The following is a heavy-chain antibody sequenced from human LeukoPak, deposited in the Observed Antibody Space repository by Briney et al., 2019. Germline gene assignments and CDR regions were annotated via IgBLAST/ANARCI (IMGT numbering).Heavy chain of an antibody. CDR1: GGSISSSNW. CDR3: ARDPGVVVVPAAIQRAGWFDP. J-gene: IGHJ5*02. CDR2: IYHSGST. D-gene: IGHD2-2*02. Sequence: NPSGTLSLTCAVSGGSISSSNWWSWVRQPPGKGLEWIGEIYHSGSTNYNPSLKSRVTISVDKSKNQFSLKLSSVTAADTAVYYCARDPGVVVVPAAIQRAGWFDPWGQGTLVTVSS. V-gene: IGHV4-4*02.